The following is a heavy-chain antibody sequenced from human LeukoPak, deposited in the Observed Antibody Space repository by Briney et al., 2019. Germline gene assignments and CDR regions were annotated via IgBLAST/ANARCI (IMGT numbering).Heavy chain of an antibody. J-gene: IGHJ4*02. CDR1: GFTFSNAW. CDR3: TTGLWFGDPLGY. D-gene: IGHD3-10*01. V-gene: IGHV3-15*01. CDR2: IKSKTDGGTT. Sequence: GGSLRLSCAASGFTFSNAWMSWVRQAPGKGLEWVGRIKSKTDGGTTDYAAPVKGRFTISRDDSENTLYLQMNSLKTEDTAVYYCTTGLWFGDPLGYWGQGTLVTVSS.